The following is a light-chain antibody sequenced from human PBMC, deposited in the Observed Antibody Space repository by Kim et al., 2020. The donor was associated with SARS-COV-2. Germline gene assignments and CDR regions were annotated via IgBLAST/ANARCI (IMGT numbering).Light chain of an antibody. CDR3: SAFTGRDSWI. J-gene: IGLJ2*01. CDR1: INDVGTYKF. Sequence: GQSVTLSCTGSINDVGTYKFVSWYQQHPGQAPRLIVYDVAQRPSGVPDRFSGSKSGNTASLTVSGLEADDEADYFCSAFTGRDSWIFGGGTQLTVL. V-gene: IGLV2-8*01. CDR2: DVA.